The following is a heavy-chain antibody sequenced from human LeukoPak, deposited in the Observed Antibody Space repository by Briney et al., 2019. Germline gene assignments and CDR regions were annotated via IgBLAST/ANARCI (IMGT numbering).Heavy chain of an antibody. CDR1: GFTFSSYG. Sequence: GRSLRLSCAASGFTFSSYGMHWVRQAPGKGLEWVAVISYDGSNKYYADSVKGRFTISRDNSKNTLYLQMNSLRAEDTAVYYCAKDPYSSSRLIDYWGQGTLVTVSS. J-gene: IGHJ4*02. CDR3: AKDPYSSSRLIDY. V-gene: IGHV3-30*18. D-gene: IGHD6-13*01. CDR2: ISYDGSNK.